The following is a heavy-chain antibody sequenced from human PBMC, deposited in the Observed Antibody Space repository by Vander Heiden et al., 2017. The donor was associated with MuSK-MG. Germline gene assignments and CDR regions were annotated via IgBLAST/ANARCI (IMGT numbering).Heavy chain of an antibody. CDR2: ISSSSSYI. V-gene: IGHV3-21*01. CDR3: ARVAGASGYYYYYYMDV. D-gene: IGHD1-26*01. Sequence: EVQLVESGGGLVKPGGSLRLSCAASGFTSSGNSMNWVRQAPGKGLEWVSSISSSSSYIYYADSVKGRFTISRDNAKNSLYLQMNSLRAEDTAVYYCARVAGASGYYYYYYMDVWGKGTTGTVSS. CDR1: GFTSSGNS. J-gene: IGHJ6*03.